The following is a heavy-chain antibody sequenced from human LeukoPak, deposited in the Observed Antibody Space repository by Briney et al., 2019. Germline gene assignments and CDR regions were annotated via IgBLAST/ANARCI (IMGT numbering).Heavy chain of an antibody. D-gene: IGHD1-14*01. Sequence: GGPLRLSCAASGFTYSTYEMNWVRQAPGKGLEWASYISSSGSTMYYADSAKGRFTISRDNAKNSLYLQMNSLRAEDTAVYYCARDRKAGYYYYGMDVWGQGTTVTVSS. CDR2: ISSSGSTM. V-gene: IGHV3-48*03. CDR3: ARDRKAGYYYYGMDV. CDR1: GFTYSTYE. J-gene: IGHJ6*02.